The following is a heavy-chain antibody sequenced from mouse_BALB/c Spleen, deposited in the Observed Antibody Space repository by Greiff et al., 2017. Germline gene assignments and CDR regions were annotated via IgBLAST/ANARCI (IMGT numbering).Heavy chain of an antibody. D-gene: IGHD2-1*01. CDR3: ARSVFYYGNSFAY. Sequence: QVQLKESAAELASPGASVKMSCKASGYTFTSYTMHWVKQRPGQGLEWIGYINPSSGNTEYNQKFKDKTTLTADKSSSTAYMKLSSLTSEDASVYYCARSVFYYGNSFAYWGQGTRVTVSA. CDR2: INPSSGNT. J-gene: IGHJ3*01. CDR1: GYTFTSYT. V-gene: IGHV1-4*02.